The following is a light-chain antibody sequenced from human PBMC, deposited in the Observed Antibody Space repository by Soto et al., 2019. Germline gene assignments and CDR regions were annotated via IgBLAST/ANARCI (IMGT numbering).Light chain of an antibody. CDR2: AAS. Sequence: IQMTQSPSSLSASVGDRVTITCRASQGISNYLAWYQQKPGKVPKLLIYAASTLQSGVPSRFSGSGSGTHFTLTISSLQPEDIATYYCQQNYSPPPITFGQGTRLEIK. CDR3: QQNYSPPPIT. CDR1: QGISNY. J-gene: IGKJ5*01. V-gene: IGKV1-27*01.